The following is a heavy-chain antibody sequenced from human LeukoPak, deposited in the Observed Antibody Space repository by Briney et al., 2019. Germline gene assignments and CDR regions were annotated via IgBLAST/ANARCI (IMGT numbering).Heavy chain of an antibody. CDR2: IYYSGST. CDR3: ARPSYGSSWPNWFDP. Sequence: SETLSLTCTVSGGSISSSSYYWGWIRQPPGKGLEWIGSIYYSGSTYYNPSLKSRVTISVDTSKNQFSLKLSSVTAADTAVYYCARPSYGSSWPNWFDPWGQGTLVTVSS. D-gene: IGHD6-13*01. CDR1: GGSISSSSYY. J-gene: IGHJ5*02. V-gene: IGHV4-39*01.